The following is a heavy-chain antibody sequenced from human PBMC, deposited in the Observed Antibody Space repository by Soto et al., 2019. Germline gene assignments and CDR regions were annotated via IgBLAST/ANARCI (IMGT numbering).Heavy chain of an antibody. V-gene: IGHV4-30-4*01. J-gene: IGHJ4*02. CDR1: GGSINSGDYY. Sequence: PSETLSLTCTVSGGSINSGDYYWSWIRQPPGKGLEWIGYISYSGTTYYKPSLRSRITISPDTSKNQFSLRLASVTAAASAVYYWARTNYDYVWGGHRFDYWGQGTLVTVSS. CDR2: ISYSGTT. D-gene: IGHD3-16*02. CDR3: ARTNYDYVWGGHRFDY.